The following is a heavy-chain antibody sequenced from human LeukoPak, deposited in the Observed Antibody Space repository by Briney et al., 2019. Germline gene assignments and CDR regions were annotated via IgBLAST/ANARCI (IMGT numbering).Heavy chain of an antibody. CDR3: ARAHYPTGIGDLGVIAAADVDYYYYGMDV. Sequence: PGGSLRLSCAASGFTFDDYAMHWVRQAPGKGLEWVSGISWNRGSIGYADSVKGRFTISRDNAKNSLYLQMNSLRAEDTAVYYCARAHYPTGIGDLGVIAAADVDYYYYGMDVWGQGTTVTVSS. CDR2: ISWNRGSI. CDR1: GFTFDDYA. D-gene: IGHD6-13*01. J-gene: IGHJ6*02. V-gene: IGHV3-9*01.